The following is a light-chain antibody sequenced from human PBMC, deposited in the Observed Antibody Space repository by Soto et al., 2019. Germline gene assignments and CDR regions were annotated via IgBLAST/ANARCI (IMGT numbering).Light chain of an antibody. J-gene: IGKJ4*01. CDR1: QSIGSW. Sequence: DIQMIQSPSTLSASVGDRVTITCRASQSIGSWLVGHQQKPGEAPKLLIYHASSLASGVPSRFSGSGSGTEFTLTISSLQPDDFATYYCQHDNSYPLTFGGGTKVEIK. V-gene: IGKV1-5*03. CDR2: HAS. CDR3: QHDNSYPLT.